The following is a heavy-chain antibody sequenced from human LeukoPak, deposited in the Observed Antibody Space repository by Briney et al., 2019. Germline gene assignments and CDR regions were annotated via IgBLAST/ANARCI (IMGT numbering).Heavy chain of an antibody. CDR2: ISYSGST. Sequence: PSETLSLTCTVSGGSISSYFWTWIRQPPGKGLEWIGCISYSGSTNYNPSLKSRVTISVDTSKNQFTLKLSSVTAADTAVYYCARGSWHFDLWGRGTLVSVAS. CDR3: ARGSWHFDL. V-gene: IGHV4-59*01. CDR1: GGSISSYF. J-gene: IGHJ2*01.